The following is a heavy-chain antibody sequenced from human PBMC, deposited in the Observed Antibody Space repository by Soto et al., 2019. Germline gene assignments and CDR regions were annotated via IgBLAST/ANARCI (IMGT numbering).Heavy chain of an antibody. D-gene: IGHD3-22*01. J-gene: IGHJ4*02. V-gene: IGHV3-33*03. Sequence: GGSLRLSCAASGFTFSDYGMHWVRQAPGRGLEWVTVIWYDGSNIYYGDSVKGRFTISRDNPKNTLYLQMNSLRAEDTAVYYCARGYYDRSGLFDYWGQGALVTVSS. CDR3: ARGYYDRSGLFDY. CDR1: GFTFSDYG. CDR2: IWYDGSNI.